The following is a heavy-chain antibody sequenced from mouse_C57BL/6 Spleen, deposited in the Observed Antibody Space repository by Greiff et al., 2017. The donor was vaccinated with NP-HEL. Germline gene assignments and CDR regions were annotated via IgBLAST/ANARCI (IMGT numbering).Heavy chain of an antibody. CDR3: ARGYDYVFAY. Sequence: QVQLQQSGAELVMPGASVKLSCKASGYTFTSYWMHWVKQRPGQGLEWIGEIDPSDSYTNYNQKFKGKSTLTVDKSSSTAYMQLSSLTSEDSAVYYCARGYDYVFAYWGQGTLVTVSA. CDR1: GYTFTSYW. J-gene: IGHJ3*01. V-gene: IGHV1-69*01. CDR2: IDPSDSYT. D-gene: IGHD2-4*01.